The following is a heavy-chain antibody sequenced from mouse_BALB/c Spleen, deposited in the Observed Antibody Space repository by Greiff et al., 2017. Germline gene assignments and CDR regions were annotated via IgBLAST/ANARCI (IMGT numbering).Heavy chain of an antibody. CDR2: INPSTGYT. CDR3: ARYYRYDIGY. V-gene: IGHV1-7*01. CDR1: GYTFTSYW. Sequence: QVQLQQSGAELAKPGASVKMSCKASGYTFTSYWMHWVKQRPGQGLEWIGYINPSTGYTEYNQKFKDKATLTADKSSSTAYMQLSSLTSEDSAVYYCARYYRYDIGYWGQGTTLTVSS. D-gene: IGHD2-14*01. J-gene: IGHJ2*01.